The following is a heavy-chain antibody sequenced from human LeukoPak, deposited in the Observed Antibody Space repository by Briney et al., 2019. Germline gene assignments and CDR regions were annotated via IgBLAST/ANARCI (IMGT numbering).Heavy chain of an antibody. CDR3: ARGALYQYYLDYWG. D-gene: IGHD4-17*01. CDR1: GFTFSSYS. Sequence: PGGSLRLSCAASGFTFSSYSMNWVRQAPGKGLEWVSSISYSSSYIYSADSVKGRFTISRDNAKNSLYLQMNSLRVEDTAVYYCARGALYQYYLDYWGWGQGTLVTVSS. V-gene: IGHV3-21*01. J-gene: IGHJ4*02. CDR2: ISYSSSYI.